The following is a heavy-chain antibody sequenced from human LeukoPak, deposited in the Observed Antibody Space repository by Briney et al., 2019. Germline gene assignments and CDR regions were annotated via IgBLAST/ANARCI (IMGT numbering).Heavy chain of an antibody. CDR3: ARQAVVADDAFDI. D-gene: IGHD2-2*01. J-gene: IGHJ3*02. V-gene: IGHV4-34*01. CDR1: GGSISSYY. CDR2: INHSGST. Sequence: SETLSLTCTVSGGSISSYYWSWIRQPPGKGLEWIGEINHSGSTNYNPSLKSRVTISVDTSKNQFSLKLSSVTAADTAVYYCARQAVVADDAFDIWGQGTMVTVSS.